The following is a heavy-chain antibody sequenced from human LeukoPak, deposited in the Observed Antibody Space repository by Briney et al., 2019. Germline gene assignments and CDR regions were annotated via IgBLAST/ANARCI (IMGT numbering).Heavy chain of an antibody. Sequence: SETLSLTCAVYSGSFSGYYWSWIRQPPGKGLEWIGEINHSGSTNYNPSLKSRVTISVDTSKNQFSLKLSSVTAADTAVYYCAREADIAVAGAGGAFDIWGQGTMVTVSS. CDR2: INHSGST. CDR1: SGSFSGYY. CDR3: AREADIAVAGAGGAFDI. D-gene: IGHD6-19*01. V-gene: IGHV4-34*01. J-gene: IGHJ3*02.